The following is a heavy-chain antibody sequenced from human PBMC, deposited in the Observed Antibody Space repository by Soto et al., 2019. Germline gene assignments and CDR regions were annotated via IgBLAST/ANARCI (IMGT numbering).Heavy chain of an antibody. CDR1: GFTFSSYG. V-gene: IGHV3-33*01. J-gene: IGHJ5*02. D-gene: IGHD3-10*01. CDR3: ARAPGSTDP. Sequence: QVQLVESGGGVVQPGRSLRLSCAASGFTFSSYGMHWVRQAPGKGLEWVAVIWYDGSNKYYADSVKGRFTISRDNSKNTLYLQMNSLRAEDTAVYYCARAPGSTDPWGQGTLVTVSS. CDR2: IWYDGSNK.